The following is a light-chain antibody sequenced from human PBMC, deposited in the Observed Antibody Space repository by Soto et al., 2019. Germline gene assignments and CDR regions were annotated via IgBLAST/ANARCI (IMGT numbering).Light chain of an antibody. Sequence: QSVVTQPASVSGSPGQSITISCTGTSNDVGTYNLVSWYQQHPGKAPKLMIYEGTKRPSGVSHRFSGSKSGNTASLTISGLQAEDEANYYCCSYAGRNNVFGGGTKVTVL. CDR3: CSYAGRNNV. V-gene: IGLV2-23*01. CDR2: EGT. J-gene: IGLJ3*02. CDR1: SNDVGTYNL.